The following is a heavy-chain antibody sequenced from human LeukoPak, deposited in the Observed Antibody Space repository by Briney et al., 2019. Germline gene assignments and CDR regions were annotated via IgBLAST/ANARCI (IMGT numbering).Heavy chain of an antibody. D-gene: IGHD2-15*01. CDR2: IYPGDSDT. J-gene: IGHJ5*02. CDR3: ARGTNIVVVVAATRGWFDP. V-gene: IGHV5-51*01. CDR1: GYSFTSYW. Sequence: LGESLKISCKGSGYSFTSYWIGWVRQMPGKGLEWMGIIYPGDSDTRYSPSFQGQVTISADKSISTAYLQWSSLKASDTAMYYCARGTNIVVVVAATRGWFDPWGQGTLVTVSS.